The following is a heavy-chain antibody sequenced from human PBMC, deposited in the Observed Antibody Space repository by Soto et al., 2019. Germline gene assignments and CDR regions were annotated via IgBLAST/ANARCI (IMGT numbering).Heavy chain of an antibody. CDR3: ARMATFGSLNWFDP. D-gene: IGHD3-16*01. CDR1: GYSFTNND. CDR2: MNPGSGDT. J-gene: IGHJ5*02. V-gene: IGHV1-8*01. Sequence: GASVKVSCKASGYSFTNNDVTWVRQATGQGLEWMGWMNPGSGDTGYAQKFQGRVTMTRDISIATAYMELSSLRSDDTAIYYCARMATFGSLNWFDPWGQGTRVTSPQ.